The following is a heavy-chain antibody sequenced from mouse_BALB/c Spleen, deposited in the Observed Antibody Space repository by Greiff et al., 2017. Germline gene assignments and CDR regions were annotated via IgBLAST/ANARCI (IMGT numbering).Heavy chain of an antibody. D-gene: IGHD1-2*01. CDR1: GFTFSSYA. CDR2: ISSGGST. CDR3: ARAENGYGWFAY. J-gene: IGHJ3*01. V-gene: IGHV5-6-5*01. Sequence: EVQVVASGGGLVKPGGSLTLSCAASGFTFSSYAMSWVRQTPEKRLAWVASISSGGSTYYPDSVKVRFTISRDNARNILYLQMSSLRSEDTAMYYCARAENGYGWFAYWGQGTLVTVSA.